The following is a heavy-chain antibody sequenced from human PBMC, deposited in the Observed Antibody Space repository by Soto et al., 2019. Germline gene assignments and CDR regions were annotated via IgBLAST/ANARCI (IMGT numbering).Heavy chain of an antibody. CDR2: ISYSGST. V-gene: IGHV4-31*03. D-gene: IGHD3-10*01. CDR1: GGSISSGAYY. Sequence: QVQLRESGPGLVKPSQTLSLTCSVSGGSISSGAYYWNWIRHHPGKGLEWIGYISYSGSTDYNPSLQSRVTISVDTSNNQFSLRLSSVTAADTAVYYCARENTLVRGYHFDYWGQGTLVTVS. CDR3: ARENTLVRGYHFDY. J-gene: IGHJ4*02.